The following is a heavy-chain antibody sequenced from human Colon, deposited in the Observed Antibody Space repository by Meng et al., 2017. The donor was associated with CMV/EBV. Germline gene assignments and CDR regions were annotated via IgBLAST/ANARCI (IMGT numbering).Heavy chain of an antibody. CDR3: ARDLWSGSSDYFDY. D-gene: IGHD3-3*01. J-gene: IGHJ4*02. CDR1: GYTFTGFY. V-gene: IGHV1-2*02. Sequence: QVQQVQVGAEVKKPGASVKVSCKASGYTFTGFYIQWVRQAPGQGLEWMGWINPKSGDTIYEQKFQGRVTMTRDTSISTVYMDLNSLRSDDTAVYFCARDLWSGSSDYFDYWGQGTLVTVSS. CDR2: INPKSGDT.